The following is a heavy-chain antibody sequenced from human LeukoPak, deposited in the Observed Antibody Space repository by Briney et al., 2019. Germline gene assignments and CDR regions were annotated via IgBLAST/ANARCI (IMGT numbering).Heavy chain of an antibody. CDR2: INHSGST. Sequence: PSEPLSLPCAVSGGSFSGYYWSWVRQPPGKGLEWIGEINHSGSTNYNPSLKSRVTISVDTSKNQFSLKLSSVTAADTAVYYCARGRLTSCYDYWGQGTLVTVSS. V-gene: IGHV4-34*01. D-gene: IGHD2-2*01. CDR1: GGSFSGYY. J-gene: IGHJ4*02. CDR3: ARGRLTSCYDY.